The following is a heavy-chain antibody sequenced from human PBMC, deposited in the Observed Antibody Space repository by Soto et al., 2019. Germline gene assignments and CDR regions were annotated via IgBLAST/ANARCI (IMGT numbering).Heavy chain of an antibody. D-gene: IGHD2-2*01. CDR3: AKGGYCSSTSCYGYGMDV. J-gene: IGHJ6*02. Sequence: PGGSLRLSCAASGFTFNRYAMSWVRQAPGKGLEWVSTIIGSGGSTYYADSVKGRFSVSRDNSKNTLYLQMNSLRAEDTAVYYCAKGGYCSSTSCYGYGMDVWGQGTTVTVSS. CDR2: IIGSGGST. CDR1: GFTFNRYA. V-gene: IGHV3-23*01.